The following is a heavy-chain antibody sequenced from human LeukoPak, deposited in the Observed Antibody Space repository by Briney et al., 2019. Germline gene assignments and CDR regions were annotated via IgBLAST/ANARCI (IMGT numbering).Heavy chain of an antibody. CDR2: IRSKAYGGTT. D-gene: IGHD6-13*01. V-gene: IGHV3-49*04. CDR1: GLTFGDYA. CDR3: TRDFVSAAGTSYYYGMDV. Sequence: PGGSLRLSCTASGLTFGDYAMSWVRQAPGKGLEWVGFIRSKAYGGTTEYAASVKGRFTISRDDSKSIAYLQMNSLKTEDTAVYYCTRDFVSAAGTSYYYGMDVWGKGTTVTVSS. J-gene: IGHJ6*04.